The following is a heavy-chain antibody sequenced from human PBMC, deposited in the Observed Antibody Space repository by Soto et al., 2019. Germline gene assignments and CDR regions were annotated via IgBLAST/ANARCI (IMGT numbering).Heavy chain of an antibody. CDR3: AKDYYGSGSYGY. V-gene: IGHV3-23*01. D-gene: IGHD3-10*01. J-gene: IGHJ4*02. CDR1: GFTFGSYA. Sequence: GGSLRLSCAASGFTFGSYAMSWVRQAPGKGLEWVSAISDSGGSTYYADSVKGRFTISRDNSKNTLYLQMNSLRAEDTAVYYCAKDYYGSGSYGYWGQGTLVTVSS. CDR2: ISDSGGST.